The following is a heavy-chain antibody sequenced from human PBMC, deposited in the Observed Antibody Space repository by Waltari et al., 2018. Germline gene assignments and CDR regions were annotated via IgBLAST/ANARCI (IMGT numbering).Heavy chain of an antibody. V-gene: IGHV1-2*06. CDR2: INPNSVCT. D-gene: IGHD6-19*01. J-gene: IGHJ4*02. CDR1: GYTFTGYY. Sequence: QVQLVQSGAEVKKPGASVKVSCKASGYTFTGYYMHWVRQAPGQGLEWVGRINPNSVCTNYAQKFQGSVTMTRDTSISTSYMELSRLRSDDTAVYYCARGPWEQWLVTNAPPFDYWGQGTLVTVSS. CDR3: ARGPWEQWLVTNAPPFDY.